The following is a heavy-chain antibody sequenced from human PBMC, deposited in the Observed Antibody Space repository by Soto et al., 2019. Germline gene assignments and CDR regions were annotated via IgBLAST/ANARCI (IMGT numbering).Heavy chain of an antibody. V-gene: IGHV3-9*01. CDR3: AKGAAIALPYYMDV. CDR1: GFTFEDYA. J-gene: IGHJ6*03. Sequence: GGSLRLSCAASGFTFEDYAMHWVRQAPGKGLEWVSGISWNSGSIGYADSGKGRFTISRDKAKNSLYLQMNSLRAEDTALYYCAKGAAIALPYYMDVWGKGTTVTVSS. CDR2: ISWNSGSI. D-gene: IGHD2-2*02.